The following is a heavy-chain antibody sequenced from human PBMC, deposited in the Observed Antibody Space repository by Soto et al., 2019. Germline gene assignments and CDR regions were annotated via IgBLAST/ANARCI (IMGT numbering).Heavy chain of an antibody. Sequence: SETLPLPWSVAGVPTSNTGYYWGWIRQPPGKGLEWVGTIYFSGSTFYNPSLKSRVTISIDTSKNQFSLRLSSVTAADSAVYYCARHGSYWGQGTLVTVSS. V-gene: IGHV4-39*01. J-gene: IGHJ4*02. CDR3: ARHGSY. CDR2: IYFSGST. CDR1: GVPTSNTGYY.